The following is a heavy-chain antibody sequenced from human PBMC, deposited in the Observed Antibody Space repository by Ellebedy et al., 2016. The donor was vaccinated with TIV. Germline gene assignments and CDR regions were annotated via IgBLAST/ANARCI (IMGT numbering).Heavy chain of an antibody. V-gene: IGHV3-23*01. D-gene: IGHD2-2*01. J-gene: IGHJ6*02. CDR1: GFTFSSYA. Sequence: GGPLRLSCAASGFTFSSYAMSWVRQAPGKGLEWVSGISGRGGSTYYADSVKGRFTISRDNSKNTLYLQMNSLRAEDTAVYYCAKGGPDYCSSTSCQYYYYYYGMDVWGQGTTVTVSS. CDR3: AKGGPDYCSSTSCQYYYYYYGMDV. CDR2: ISGRGGST.